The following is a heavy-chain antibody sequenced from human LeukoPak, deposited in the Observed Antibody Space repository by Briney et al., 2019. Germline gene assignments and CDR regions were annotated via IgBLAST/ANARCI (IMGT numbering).Heavy chain of an antibody. CDR3: ARHHRYCSSTSCWDGPTNWFDP. Sequence: SETLSLTCTVSGGSITNSRYYWGWLRQPPGKGLEWIGNVAYGGDTYYSPSLRSRITISADTSNNHFSLQLRSVTATDTAVYYCARHHRYCSSTSCWDGPTNWFDPWGQGTLVTVSS. V-gene: IGHV4-39*01. J-gene: IGHJ5*02. CDR2: VAYGGDT. D-gene: IGHD2-2*01. CDR1: GGSITNSRYY.